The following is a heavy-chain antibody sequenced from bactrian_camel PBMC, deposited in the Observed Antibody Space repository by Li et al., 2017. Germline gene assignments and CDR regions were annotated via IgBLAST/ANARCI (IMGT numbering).Heavy chain of an antibody. Sequence: HVQLVESGGGSVQAGGSLSLSCAARGYTRRSGCLAWFRQVPGKEREMVAQIQDDGAKHYDSTAEGRFTISQDNAKNTLYLEMVSLTPEDTAMYYCGAEGFIGSMCVATMNPDEYTYWGQGTQVTVS. CDR2: IQDDGAK. CDR3: GAEGFIGSMCVATMNPDEYTY. CDR1: GYTRRSGC. D-gene: IGHD4*01. V-gene: IGHV3S55*01. J-gene: IGHJ4*01.